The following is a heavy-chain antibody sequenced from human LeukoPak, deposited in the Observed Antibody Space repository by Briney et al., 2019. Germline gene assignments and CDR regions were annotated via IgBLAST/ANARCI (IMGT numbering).Heavy chain of an antibody. J-gene: IGHJ5*02. D-gene: IGHD4-11*01. CDR2: FDPEDGET. Sequence: ASVKVSCKVSGYTLTELSMHWVRQAPGKGRERMGGFDPEDGETIYAQKFQGRVTMTEDTSTDTAYMELSSLRSEDTAVYYCATRIRYSNYVGGWFDPWGQGTLVTVSS. V-gene: IGHV1-24*01. CDR1: GYTLTELS. CDR3: ATRIRYSNYVGGWFDP.